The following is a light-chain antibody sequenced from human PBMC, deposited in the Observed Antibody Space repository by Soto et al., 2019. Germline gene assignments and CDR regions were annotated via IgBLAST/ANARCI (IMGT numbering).Light chain of an antibody. CDR3: QSDDSSLCGSVV. CDR2: GNS. J-gene: IGLJ2*01. Sequence: QSVLTQPPSVSGAPGQRVTISCTGSSSNIGAGYDVHWYQQLPGTAPKLLIYGNSNRPSGVPDRFSGSKSGTSASLAITGLQAEDEADYYCQSDDSSLCGSVVFGGGTKRTVL. V-gene: IGLV1-40*01. CDR1: SSNIGAGYD.